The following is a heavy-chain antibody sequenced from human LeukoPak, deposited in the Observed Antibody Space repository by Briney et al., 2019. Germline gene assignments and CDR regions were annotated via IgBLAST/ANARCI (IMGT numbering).Heavy chain of an antibody. V-gene: IGHV2-70*04. CDR2: IDWDDDK. CDR3: ARMVESEFDH. J-gene: IGHJ4*02. CDR1: GFSLSTRGMR. Sequence: SGPTLVNPTQTLTLTCTFSGFSLSTRGMRVSWIRQPPGKALEWLARIDWDDDKFYSTSLKTRLTISKDTSKNQVVLTMTNMDPVDTATYYCARMVESEFDHWGQGTLVTVSS.